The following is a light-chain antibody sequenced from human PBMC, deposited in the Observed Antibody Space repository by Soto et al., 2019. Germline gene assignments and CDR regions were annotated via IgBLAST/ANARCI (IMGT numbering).Light chain of an antibody. V-gene: IGKV3-15*01. Sequence: EIVMTQSPGTLSVSPGERVTLSCRASQSVSSNLAWYQQKGGQAPRLLLYDASTRATDIPARFSSSGSGTEFTLNMSSLQSEDFAVYYCLQYKNGVLTFGGGTKVEIK. CDR1: QSVSSN. CDR2: DAS. J-gene: IGKJ4*01. CDR3: LQYKNGVLT.